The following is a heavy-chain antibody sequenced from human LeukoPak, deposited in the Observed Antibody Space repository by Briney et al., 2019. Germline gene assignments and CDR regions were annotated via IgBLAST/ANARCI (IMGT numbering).Heavy chain of an antibody. V-gene: IGHV3-33*08. D-gene: IGHD3-9*01. Sequence: GQSLRLSCAASGFTVSSYTVRWVSQAQSKGLEWVAVIRYDGSNNYYADSVKGRFTISRDNSKHTLYLQMNSLRAEDTAVYYCARDLTIYFDYWGQGTLVTVP. CDR2: IRYDGSNN. CDR3: ARDLTIYFDY. J-gene: IGHJ4*02. CDR1: GFTVSSYT.